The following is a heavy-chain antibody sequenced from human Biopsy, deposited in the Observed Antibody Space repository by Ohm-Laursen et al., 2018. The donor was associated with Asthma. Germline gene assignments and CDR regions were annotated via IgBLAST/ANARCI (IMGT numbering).Heavy chain of an antibody. CDR1: GGSITSYY. J-gene: IGHJ4*02. D-gene: IGHD6-13*01. V-gene: IGHV4-59*01. CDR3: ARATSTWSQSGPHYFDH. CDR2: VFYGGAT. Sequence: GTLSLTCTVSGGSITSYYWSWIRQPPGKGLEWIGYVFYGGATNYNPSLKSRVTISVDTSVNQVSLKLTSMTAADTAVYYCARATSTWSQSGPHYFDHWGQGALVTVSS.